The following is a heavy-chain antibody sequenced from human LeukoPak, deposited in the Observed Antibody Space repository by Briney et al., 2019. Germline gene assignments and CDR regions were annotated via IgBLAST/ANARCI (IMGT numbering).Heavy chain of an antibody. D-gene: IGHD2-2*01. J-gene: IGHJ4*02. V-gene: IGHV3-11*05. Sequence: GGSLRLSCAASGFTFSDYYMYWIRQAPGKGLEWVSYISSSSSYTNYADSVKGRFTISRDNAKNSLYLQMNSLRAEDTAVYYCARVVPTYYFDYWGQGTLVTVSS. CDR2: ISSSSSYT. CDR3: ARVVPTYYFDY. CDR1: GFTFSDYY.